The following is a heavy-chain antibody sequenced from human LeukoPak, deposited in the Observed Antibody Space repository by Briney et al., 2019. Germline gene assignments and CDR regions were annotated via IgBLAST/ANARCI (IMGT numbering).Heavy chain of an antibody. J-gene: IGHJ4*02. CDR2: IYDSRRT. CDR3: ARGYDDDPFDY. V-gene: IGHV4-39*07. D-gene: IGHD3-3*01. CDR1: GSSISSSSYY. Sequence: SETLSLTCTVSGSSISSSSYYWGWIRQPPGKGLEWIGSIYDSRRTYYNPSLKSRVTISVDTSKKQFSLKLSSVTAADTAVYYCARGYDDDPFDYWGQGTLVTVSS.